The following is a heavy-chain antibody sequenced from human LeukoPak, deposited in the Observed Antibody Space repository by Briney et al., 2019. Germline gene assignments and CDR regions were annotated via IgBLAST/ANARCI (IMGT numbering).Heavy chain of an antibody. Sequence: SQTLSLTCAVSGGSISSGGYSWSWIRQPPGKGLEWVGYIYHSGSTYYNPSLKSRVTILVDRSKNQFSLKLSSVTAADTAVYYCARDSPRDAFDIWGQGTMVTVSS. J-gene: IGHJ3*02. V-gene: IGHV4-30-2*01. CDR3: ARDSPRDAFDI. CDR2: IYHSGST. CDR1: GGSISSGGYS.